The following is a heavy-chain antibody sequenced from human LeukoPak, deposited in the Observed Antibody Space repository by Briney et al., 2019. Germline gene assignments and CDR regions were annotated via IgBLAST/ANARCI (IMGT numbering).Heavy chain of an antibody. CDR1: GFTFSSYW. CDR2: INSDGSST. J-gene: IGHJ4*02. V-gene: IGHV3-74*01. Sequence: PGGSLRLSCAGSGFTFSSYWMHWVGQAPGKGLVWVSRINSDGSSTSYADSVKGRFTISRDNAKNTLYLQMNSLRAEDTAVYYCARGPLIWFGEFAFDYWGQGTLVTVSS. D-gene: IGHD3-10*01. CDR3: ARGPLIWFGEFAFDY.